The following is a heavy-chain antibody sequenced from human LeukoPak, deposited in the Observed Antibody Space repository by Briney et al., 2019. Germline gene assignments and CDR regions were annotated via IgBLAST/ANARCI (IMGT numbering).Heavy chain of an antibody. CDR3: AKAGGGGAATYDY. Sequence: PSETLSLTCTVSGGSISSYYWSWIRQPAEKGLEWIGRIYSGGSTNYNPSLKSRVTMSLDTSKNQFSLKLSSVTAADTAVYYCAKAGGGGAATYDYWGQGTLVTVSS. CDR2: IYSGGST. D-gene: IGHD3-16*01. V-gene: IGHV4-4*07. CDR1: GGSISSYY. J-gene: IGHJ4*02.